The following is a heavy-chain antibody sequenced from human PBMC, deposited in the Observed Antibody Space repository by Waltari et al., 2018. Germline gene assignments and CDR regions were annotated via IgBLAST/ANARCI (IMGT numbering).Heavy chain of an antibody. V-gene: IGHV3-64*01. CDR1: AFGFRSLS. D-gene: IGHD6-19*01. CDR3: ARGGWESSGWPFDY. J-gene: IGHJ4*02. Sequence: EVQLVEFGGYLVQPGGSLRLSSPPSAFGFRSLSIHWVSQAPGKGLEYVSGISNNGGTTYYTNSVKGRFTISRDNLNNRLYLQMGSLRPEDTAVYYCARGGWESSGWPFDYWGQGTLVTVSS. CDR2: ISNNGGTT.